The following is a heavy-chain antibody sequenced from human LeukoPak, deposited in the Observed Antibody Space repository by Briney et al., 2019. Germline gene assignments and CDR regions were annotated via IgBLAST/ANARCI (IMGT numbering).Heavy chain of an antibody. CDR3: ASGGITIFGVVIKTFDY. CDR2: IYYSGST. J-gene: IGHJ4*02. D-gene: IGHD3-3*01. Sequence: PSETLSLTXTVSGGSIGSSSYYWGWIGQPPGKGLQWIGSIYYSGSTYYNPSLKSRVTISVDTSKNQFSLKLSSVTAADTAVYYCASGGITIFGVVIKTFDYWGQGTLVTVSS. V-gene: IGHV4-39*01. CDR1: GGSIGSSSYY.